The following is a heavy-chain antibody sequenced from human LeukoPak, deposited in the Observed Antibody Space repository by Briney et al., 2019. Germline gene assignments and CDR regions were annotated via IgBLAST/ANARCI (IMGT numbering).Heavy chain of an antibody. D-gene: IGHD6-13*01. Sequence: SETLSLTCTVSGYSISSGYYWGWIRQPPGKGLEWIGSIYHSGSTYYNPSLKSRVTISVDTSKNQFSLKLTSVTAADTAVYYCARSTGYSSTTPFDYWGQGTLVTVSS. J-gene: IGHJ4*02. V-gene: IGHV4-38-2*02. CDR3: ARSTGYSSTTPFDY. CDR1: GYSISSGYY. CDR2: IYHSGST.